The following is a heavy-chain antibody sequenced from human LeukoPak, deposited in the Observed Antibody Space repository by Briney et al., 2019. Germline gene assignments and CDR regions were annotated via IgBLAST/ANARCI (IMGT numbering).Heavy chain of an antibody. Sequence: SETLSLTCAVYGGSFSGFYWSWIRQHPGKGLEWIGYIYYSGSPYYNPSLKSQVTISVDTSKNQFSLKLSSVTAADTAVYYCARVFGYTYAFLDYWGQGTLVTVSS. J-gene: IGHJ4*02. CDR1: GGSFSGFY. V-gene: IGHV4-31*11. D-gene: IGHD5-18*01. CDR3: ARVFGYTYAFLDY. CDR2: IYYSGSP.